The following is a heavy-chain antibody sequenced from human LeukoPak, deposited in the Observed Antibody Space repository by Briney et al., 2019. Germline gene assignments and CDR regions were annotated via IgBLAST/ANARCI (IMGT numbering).Heavy chain of an antibody. Sequence: ASVKVSCKASGYTFTSYAMNWVRQAPGQGLEWMGWINTNTGNPTYAQGFTGRFVFSLDTSVSAAYLQISSLKAEDTAVYCCARGPIYCSSTSCQARFDPWGQGTLVTVSS. CDR1: GYTFTSYA. J-gene: IGHJ5*02. CDR3: ARGPIYCSSTSCQARFDP. D-gene: IGHD2-2*01. CDR2: INTNTGNP. V-gene: IGHV7-4-1*02.